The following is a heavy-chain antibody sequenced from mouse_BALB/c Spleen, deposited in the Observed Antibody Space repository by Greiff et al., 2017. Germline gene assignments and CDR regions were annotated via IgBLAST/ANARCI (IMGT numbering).Heavy chain of an antibody. D-gene: IGHD2-4*01. CDR2: IWSDGST. Sequence: QVQLKESGPDLVAPSQSLSITCTVSGFSLTSYGVHWVRQPPGKGLEWLVVIWSDGSTTYNSALKSRLSISKDNSKSQVFLKMNSLQTDDTAMYYCARFYDYDDYYAMDYWGQGTSVTVSS. J-gene: IGHJ4*01. CDR1: GFSLTSYG. CDR3: ARFYDYDDYYAMDY. V-gene: IGHV2-6-2*01.